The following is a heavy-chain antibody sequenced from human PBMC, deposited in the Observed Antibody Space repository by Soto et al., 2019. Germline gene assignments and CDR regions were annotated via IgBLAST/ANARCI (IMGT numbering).Heavy chain of an antibody. CDR1: GFTFSNAW. D-gene: IGHD1-1*01. CDR2: IKSKTDGGTT. J-gene: IGHJ4*01. Sequence: PGGSLRLSCAASGFTFSNAWLSWVRQAPGKGLEWVGRIKSKTDGGTTDYTAPGKGRFTISRDDSKNTLYLQMNSLKIENTAVYYSTTGSTSTKNDWGQGTLVTVSS. CDR3: TTGSTSTKND. V-gene: IGHV3-15*01.